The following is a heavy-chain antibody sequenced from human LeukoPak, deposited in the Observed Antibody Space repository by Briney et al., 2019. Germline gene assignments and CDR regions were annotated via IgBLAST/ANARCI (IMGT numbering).Heavy chain of an antibody. CDR2: INHSGST. CDR1: GGSFSGYY. V-gene: IGHV4-34*01. J-gene: IGHJ4*02. Sequence: SETLSLTCAVYGGSFSGYYWSWIRQPPGKGLEWIGEINHSGSTNYNPSLKSRVTISVDTSKNQFSLKLSSVTAADTAVYYCARKQTNYYDSSGYFDYWGQGTLVTVSS. D-gene: IGHD3-22*01. CDR3: ARKQTNYYDSSGYFDY.